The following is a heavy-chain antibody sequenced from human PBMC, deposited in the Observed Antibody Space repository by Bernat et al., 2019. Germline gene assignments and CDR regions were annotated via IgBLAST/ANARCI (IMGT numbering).Heavy chain of an antibody. CDR3: ARGAFPYYDFWSGYYTNADYYYGMDV. D-gene: IGHD3-3*01. CDR2: ISSNGGST. Sequence: EVQLVESGGGLVQPGGSLRLSCVASGFTFSSYAMHWVRQAPGKGLEYVSAISSNGGSTYYANSVKGRFTISRDNSKNTLYLQMGSLRAEDMAVYYCARGAFPYYDFWSGYYTNADYYYGMDVWGQGTTVTVSS. CDR1: GFTFSSYA. J-gene: IGHJ6*02. V-gene: IGHV3-64*01.